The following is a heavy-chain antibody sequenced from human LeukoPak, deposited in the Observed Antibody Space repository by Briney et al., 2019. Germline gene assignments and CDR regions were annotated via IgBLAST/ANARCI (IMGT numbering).Heavy chain of an antibody. J-gene: IGHJ4*02. Sequence: ASVKVSCKASGYTFSSYDINWVRQATGQGLEWMGWMNPNSGNTGYAQKFQGRGTITRNTSISTAYREFSGLRSEDTAVYHCARRLLHKGLDYWGQGTLVTVSS. CDR1: GYTFSSYD. CDR3: ARRLLHKGLDY. V-gene: IGHV1-8*03. D-gene: IGHD6-25*01. CDR2: MNPNSGNT.